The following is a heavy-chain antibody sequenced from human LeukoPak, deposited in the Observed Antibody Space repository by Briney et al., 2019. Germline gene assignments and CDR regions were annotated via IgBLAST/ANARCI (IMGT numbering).Heavy chain of an antibody. CDR3: AKDGVVTITFEY. V-gene: IGHV3-23*01. D-gene: IGHD3-16*01. J-gene: IGHJ4*02. CDR1: GFTFSSYA. CDR2: ISGSGGST. Sequence: PGGSLRLSCTAPGFTFSSYAMSWVRQAPGKGLEWVSVISGSGGSTFYGDSVKGRFTISRDNSKNTLYLQMNSLRAEDTAVYYCAKDGVVTITFEYWGQGTLVTVSS.